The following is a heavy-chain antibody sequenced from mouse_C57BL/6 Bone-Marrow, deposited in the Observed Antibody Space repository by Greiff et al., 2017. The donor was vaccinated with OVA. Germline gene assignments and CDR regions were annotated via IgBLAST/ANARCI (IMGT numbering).Heavy chain of an antibody. CDR2: IYPRSGNT. CDR1: GYTFTSYG. Sequence: VKLQQSGAELARPGASVKLSCKASGYTFTSYGISWVKQRTGQGLEWIGEIYPRSGNTYYNEKFKGKATLTADKSSSTAYMELRSLTSEDSAVYFCARFYYGREVAYWGQGTLVTVSA. CDR3: ARFYYGREVAY. J-gene: IGHJ3*01. D-gene: IGHD1-1*01. V-gene: IGHV1-81*01.